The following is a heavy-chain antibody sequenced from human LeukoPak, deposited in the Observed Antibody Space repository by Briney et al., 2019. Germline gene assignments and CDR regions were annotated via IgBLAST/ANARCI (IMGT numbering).Heavy chain of an antibody. Sequence: ASVKVSCKTSGYTFTDSYIHWVRQAPGQGLEWMGRINPNSGDPNYPQKFQGRVTMTRDTSISTAYMEMSSLTSDDTAVYYCAKGGSYLGGSYYYYMDVWGKGTTVTISS. CDR1: GYTFTDSY. CDR3: AKGGSYLGGSYYYYMDV. J-gene: IGHJ6*03. CDR2: INPNSGDP. V-gene: IGHV1-2*06. D-gene: IGHD1-26*01.